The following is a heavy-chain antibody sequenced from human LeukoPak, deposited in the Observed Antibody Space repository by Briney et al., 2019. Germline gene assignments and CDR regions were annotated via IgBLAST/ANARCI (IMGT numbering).Heavy chain of an antibody. J-gene: IGHJ4*02. CDR3: ARGDYYDTPQPGGDY. Sequence: GGSLRLSCAASGFTFSSYAMSWVRQAPGKGLEWVSVISGSGDTTNYADSVKGRFTISRDNAKNSLYLQMNSLRAEDTAVYYCARGDYYDTPQPGGDYWGQGTLVTVSS. V-gene: IGHV3-23*01. CDR2: ISGSGDTT. CDR1: GFTFSSYA. D-gene: IGHD3-22*01.